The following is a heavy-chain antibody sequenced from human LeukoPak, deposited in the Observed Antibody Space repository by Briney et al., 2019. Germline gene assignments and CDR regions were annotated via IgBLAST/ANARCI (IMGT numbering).Heavy chain of an antibody. CDR3: AREVVAAAGTVDY. V-gene: IGHV4-59*01. CDR1: GVSISSYH. J-gene: IGHJ4*02. D-gene: IGHD6-13*01. CDR2: IYYSGST. Sequence: SETLSLTCTVSGVSISSYHWSWIRQPPGKGLEWIGYIYYSGSTNYNPSLKSRVTISVDMSKNQFSLKLTSVTAADTAVYYCAREVVAAAGTVDYWGQGTLVTVSS.